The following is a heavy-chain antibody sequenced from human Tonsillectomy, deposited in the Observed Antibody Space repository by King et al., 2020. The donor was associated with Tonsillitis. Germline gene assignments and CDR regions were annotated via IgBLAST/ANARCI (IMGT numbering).Heavy chain of an antibody. CDR3: ARDPANHVDTAMAYFDY. CDR2: IIPILAIA. J-gene: IGHJ4*02. D-gene: IGHD5-18*01. CDR1: GGTFSSYA. Sequence: QLVQSGAEVKKPGSSVKVSCKASGGTFSSYAISWVRQAPGQGLEWMGGIIPILAIANYAQKFQGRVTITADKSTSTAYMELSSLRSEDTAVYYCARDPANHVDTAMAYFDYWGQGTLVTVSS. V-gene: IGHV1-69*09.